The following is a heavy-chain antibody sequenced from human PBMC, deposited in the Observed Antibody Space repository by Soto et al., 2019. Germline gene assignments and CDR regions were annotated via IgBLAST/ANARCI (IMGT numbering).Heavy chain of an antibody. CDR2: ISGSGGST. J-gene: IGHJ4*02. V-gene: IGHV3-23*01. D-gene: IGHD6-13*01. CDR3: ANLGQQLVEELTDY. CDR1: GFTFSSYA. Sequence: EVQLLESGGGLVQPGGSLRLSCAASGFTFSSYAMSWVRQAPGKGLEWVSAISGSGGSTYYADSVKGRFTISRDNSKNTLYLQMNSLRAEDTAVYYCANLGQQLVEELTDYWGQGTLVTVSS.